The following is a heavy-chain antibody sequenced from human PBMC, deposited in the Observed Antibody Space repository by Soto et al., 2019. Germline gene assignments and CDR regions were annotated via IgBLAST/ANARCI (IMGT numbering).Heavy chain of an antibody. Sequence: SETLSLTCTVSGGSISSSSYYWGWIRQPPGKGLEWIGSIYYSGSTYYNPSLKSRVTISVDTSKNQFSLKLSSVTAADTAVYYCARPTVAGIFDYWGQGTLVTVSS. D-gene: IGHD6-19*01. CDR2: IYYSGST. CDR3: ARPTVAGIFDY. V-gene: IGHV4-39*01. CDR1: GGSISSSSYY. J-gene: IGHJ4*02.